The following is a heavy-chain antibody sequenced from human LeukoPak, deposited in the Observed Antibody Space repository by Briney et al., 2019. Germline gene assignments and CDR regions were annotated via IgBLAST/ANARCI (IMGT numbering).Heavy chain of an antibody. J-gene: IGHJ4*02. D-gene: IGHD3-9*01. Sequence: SETLSLTCTVSGGSISSYYWSWIRQPPGKGLEWIGYIYHSGSTYYNPSLKSRVTISVDRSKNQFSLKLSSVTAADTAVYYCARIDILTGYYLDYWGQGTLVTVSS. CDR2: IYHSGST. CDR3: ARIDILTGYYLDY. V-gene: IGHV4-59*12. CDR1: GGSISSYY.